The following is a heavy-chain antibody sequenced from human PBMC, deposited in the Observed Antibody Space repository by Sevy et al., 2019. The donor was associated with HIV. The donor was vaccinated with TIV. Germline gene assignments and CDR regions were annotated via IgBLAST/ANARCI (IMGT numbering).Heavy chain of an antibody. D-gene: IGHD3-22*01. CDR3: ATAREYYQDSSGYLDF. V-gene: IGHV1-24*01. Sequence: ASVKVSCKVSGYTLTGLSMHWVRQAPGKGLEWMGRFDPEDGETIYAQNFQGRVTLTDDTSRDTAYMELSSLRYEDTAVYYCATAREYYQDSSGYLDFWGQGTLVTVSS. CDR2: FDPEDGET. CDR1: GYTLTGLS. J-gene: IGHJ4*02.